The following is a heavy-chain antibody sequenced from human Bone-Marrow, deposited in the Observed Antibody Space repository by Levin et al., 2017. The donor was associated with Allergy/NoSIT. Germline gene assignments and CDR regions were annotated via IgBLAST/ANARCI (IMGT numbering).Heavy chain of an antibody. CDR3: TRAPRDYGDYTSDWCFDL. D-gene: IGHD4-17*01. CDR1: GFTFGDYT. V-gene: IGHV3-49*05. Sequence: KAGGSLRLSCTASGFTFGDYTMSWFRQAPGKGLEWVGFTSSEAYGGTTEYAASVRGRFTISTDDSKSIAYLQMNSLKTEDTAVYYCTRAPRDYGDYTSDWCFDLWGRGTLVTVSS. CDR2: TSSEAYGGTT. J-gene: IGHJ2*01.